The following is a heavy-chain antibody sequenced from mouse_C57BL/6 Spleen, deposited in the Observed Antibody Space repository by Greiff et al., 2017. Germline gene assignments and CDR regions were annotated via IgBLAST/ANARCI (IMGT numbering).Heavy chain of an antibody. J-gene: IGHJ1*03. CDR3: ARRAVENIATVSSPNYWYFDV. CDR1: GFSLSTSGMG. D-gene: IGHD1-1*01. V-gene: IGHV8-12*01. CDR2: IYWDDDK. Sequence: QVTLKVSGPGILQSSQTLSLTCSFSGFSLSTSGMGVSWIRQPSGKGLEWLAHIYWDDDKRYNPSLKSRLTISKDTSRNQVFLKLTSVDTADTATYYCARRAVENIATVSSPNYWYFDVWGTGTTVTVSS.